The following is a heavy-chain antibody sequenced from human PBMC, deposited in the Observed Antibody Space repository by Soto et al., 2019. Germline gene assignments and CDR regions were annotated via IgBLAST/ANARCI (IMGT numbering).Heavy chain of an antibody. Sequence: PSETLSLTCTVSGGSISSGDYYWSWIRQPPGKGLEWIGYIYYSGSTYYNPSLKSRVTISVDTSKNQFSLKLSSVTAADTAVYYCAREYANSPEAFDFWGQGALVTVSS. D-gene: IGHD2-2*01. CDR3: AREYANSPEAFDF. CDR2: IYYSGST. CDR1: GGSISSGDYY. V-gene: IGHV4-30-4*01. J-gene: IGHJ4*02.